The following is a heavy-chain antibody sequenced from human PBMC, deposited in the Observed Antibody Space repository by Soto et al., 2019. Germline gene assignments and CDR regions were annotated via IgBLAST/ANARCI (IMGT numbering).Heavy chain of an antibody. J-gene: IGHJ3*02. Sequence: GGSLRLSCAASGFTFSSYAMHWVRQAPGKGLEWVAVIWYDGSNKYYADSVKGRFTISRDNSKNTLYLQMNSLRAEDTAVYYCARDRVAYCGGDCPVAFDIWGQGTMVTVSS. CDR2: IWYDGSNK. CDR3: ARDRVAYCGGDCPVAFDI. D-gene: IGHD2-21*02. CDR1: GFTFSSYA. V-gene: IGHV3-33*01.